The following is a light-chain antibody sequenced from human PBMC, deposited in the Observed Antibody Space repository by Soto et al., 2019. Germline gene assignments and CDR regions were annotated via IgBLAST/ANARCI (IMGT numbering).Light chain of an antibody. CDR3: GAWDSSLSAWV. V-gene: IGLV1-51*01. J-gene: IGLJ3*02. CDR1: SSNIENNY. Sequence: QSVLTQPPSVSAAPGQKVSISCSGSSSNIENNYVSWYQQLPGTAPKLLIFDNNKRPSGIPDRFSGSKSGTSATLGITGLQTGDEADYYCGAWDSSLSAWVFGGGTQLTVL. CDR2: DNN.